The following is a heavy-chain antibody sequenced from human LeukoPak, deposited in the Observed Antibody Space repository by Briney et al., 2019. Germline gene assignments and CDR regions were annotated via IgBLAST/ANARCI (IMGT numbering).Heavy chain of an antibody. CDR1: GYTFTGYD. V-gene: IGHV1-8*03. CDR3: AIGHYDFWSGYYGYYYYYYMDV. CDR2: MNPNSGNT. J-gene: IGHJ6*03. Sequence: ASVKVSCKASGYTFTGYDINWVRQATGQGLEWMGWMNPNSGNTGYAQKFQGRVTITRNTSISTAYMELSSLRSEDTAVYYCAIGHYDFWSGYYGYYYYYYMDVWGKGTTVTVSS. D-gene: IGHD3-3*01.